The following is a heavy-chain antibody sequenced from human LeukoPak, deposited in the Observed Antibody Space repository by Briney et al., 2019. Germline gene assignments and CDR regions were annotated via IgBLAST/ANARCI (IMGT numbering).Heavy chain of an antibody. Sequence: SVKVCCKASGGTFSSYAISWVRQAPGQGLEWMRGIIPIFGTANYAQRFQGRVTITADESTSTAYMELSSLRSEDTAVYYCARGTEANWGSFDYWGQGTLVTVSS. J-gene: IGHJ4*02. CDR3: ARGTEANWGSFDY. CDR1: GGTFSSYA. D-gene: IGHD7-27*01. CDR2: IIPIFGTA. V-gene: IGHV1-69*01.